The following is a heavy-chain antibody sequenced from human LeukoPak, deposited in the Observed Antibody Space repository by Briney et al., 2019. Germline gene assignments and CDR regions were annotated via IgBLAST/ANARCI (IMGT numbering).Heavy chain of an antibody. J-gene: IGHJ6*02. CDR3: ATAGRAVAGNYYYYNGLDV. CDR1: GFTFSNYA. Sequence: GGSLRLSCEASGFTFSNYAMTWVRQAPGKGPEWVSSISGSSDYIYYGDSVKGRFTIFRDNAKSSLFLEMNSLGAEDTAVYYCATAGRAVAGNYYYYNGLDVWGQGTTVTVSS. D-gene: IGHD6-19*01. V-gene: IGHV3-21*04. CDR2: ISGSSDYI.